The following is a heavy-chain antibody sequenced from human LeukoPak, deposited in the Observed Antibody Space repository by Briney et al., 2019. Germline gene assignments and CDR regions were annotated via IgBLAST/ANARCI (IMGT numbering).Heavy chain of an antibody. CDR3: ARERIAAAGIYYYYYGRDV. CDR2: IWYDGSNK. V-gene: IGHV3-33*01. D-gene: IGHD6-13*01. CDR1: RFTFSSYG. Sequence: GGSLRLSCAASRFTFSSYGMHWVPQTPGKGLEWVGVIWYDGSNKYYADSVKGRFTISRDNSKNTLYLQMNSLRAEDTPVYYCARERIAAAGIYYYYYGRDVWGQGTTVTVSS. J-gene: IGHJ6*02.